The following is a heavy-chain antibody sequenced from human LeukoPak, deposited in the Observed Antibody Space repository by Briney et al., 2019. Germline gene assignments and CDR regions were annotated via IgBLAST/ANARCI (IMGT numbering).Heavy chain of an antibody. CDR1: GDSNGNYY. V-gene: IGHV4-4*07. Sequence: SETLSLTCTVSGDSNGNYYWNWLRQPAGKGLEWIGRIRSDGTTYANPSLESAVTMSVDTSNNHISLRLSSATAADTAVYYCARSTGFYTTYYMDVWGKGTTVTVSS. CDR2: IRSDGTT. D-gene: IGHD3-22*01. J-gene: IGHJ6*03. CDR3: ARSTGFYTTYYMDV.